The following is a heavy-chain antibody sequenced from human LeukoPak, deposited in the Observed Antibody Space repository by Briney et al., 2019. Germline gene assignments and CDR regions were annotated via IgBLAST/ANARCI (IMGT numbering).Heavy chain of an antibody. V-gene: IGHV5-51*01. CDR1: GYSFTSYW. J-gene: IGHJ4*02. Sequence: GESLKISCKGSGYSFTSYWIGWVRQMPGKGLGWMGIIYPGDSDTRYSPSFQGQVTTSADKSISTAYLQWSSLKASDTAMYYCARSSFRGAIAAAGVDYWGQGTLVTVSS. CDR3: ARSSFRGAIAAAGVDY. CDR2: IYPGDSDT. D-gene: IGHD6-13*01.